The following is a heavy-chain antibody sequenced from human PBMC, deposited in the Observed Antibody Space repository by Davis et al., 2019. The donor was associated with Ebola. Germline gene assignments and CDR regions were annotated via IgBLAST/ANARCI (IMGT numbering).Heavy chain of an antibody. Sequence: GESLKISCAASGFTFSSYAMSWVRQAPGKGLEWVSQISSSSSTIYYADSVKGRFTISRDNAKNSLYLQMNSLKTEDTAVYYCTIPFITMFRTWGQGTLVTVSS. CDR3: TIPFITMFRT. CDR2: ISSSSSTI. CDR1: GFTFSSYA. J-gene: IGHJ4*02. D-gene: IGHD3-10*01. V-gene: IGHV3-48*01.